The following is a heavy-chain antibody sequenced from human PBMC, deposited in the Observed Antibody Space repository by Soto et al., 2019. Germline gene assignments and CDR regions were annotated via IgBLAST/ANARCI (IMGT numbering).Heavy chain of an antibody. D-gene: IGHD2-8*01. CDR2: IHPSGDT. Sequence: ASVKVSCKASGHKFTTYFIHWVRQAPGQGLEWMGMIHPSGDTGYGQKFRGRVTMTIDTSTTTAYMELRNLTSEDTAIYFSVRGYCTTTPCSGDFQHWGQGTLVTVSS. J-gene: IGHJ1*01. CDR1: GHKFTTYF. CDR3: VRGYCTTTPCSGDFQH. V-gene: IGHV1-46*01.